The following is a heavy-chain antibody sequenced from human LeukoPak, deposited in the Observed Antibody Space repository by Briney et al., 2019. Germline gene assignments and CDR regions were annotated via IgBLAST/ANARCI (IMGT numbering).Heavy chain of an antibody. Sequence: GRSLRLSCAASGFTFSSYGMHWVRQAPGKGLEWVAVISYDGSNKYYADSVKGRFTISRDNSKNTLYLQMNSLRAEDTAVYYCARAGIKQLVWFGESQTHPFDYWGQGTLVTVSS. CDR1: GFTFSSYG. D-gene: IGHD3-10*01. J-gene: IGHJ4*02. CDR3: ARAGIKQLVWFGESQTHPFDY. V-gene: IGHV3-30*03. CDR2: ISYDGSNK.